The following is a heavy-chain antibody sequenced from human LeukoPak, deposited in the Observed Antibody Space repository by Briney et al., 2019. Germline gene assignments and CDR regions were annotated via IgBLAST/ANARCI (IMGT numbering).Heavy chain of an antibody. V-gene: IGHV4-59*08. D-gene: IGHD4-17*01. J-gene: IGHJ3*02. CDR3: ARHLPTTVTTDDAFDI. CDR1: GGSISSYY. CDR2: IYYSGST. Sequence: PSETLSLTCTVSGGSISSYYWSWIRQPPGKGLEWIGYIYYSGSTNYNPSLKGRVTISVDTSKNQFSLKLSSVTAADTAVYYCARHLPTTVTTDDAFDIWGQGTMVTVSS.